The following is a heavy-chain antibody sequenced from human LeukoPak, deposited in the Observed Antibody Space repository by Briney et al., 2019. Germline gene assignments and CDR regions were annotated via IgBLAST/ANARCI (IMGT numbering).Heavy chain of an antibody. CDR2: INGDGSTT. D-gene: IGHD3-22*01. CDR3: ATGNYYGSRGYYTFGH. CDR1: GFTFSRYW. Sequence: GGSLRLSCAASGFTFSRYWMHWVRQAPGKGLVWVSRINGDGSTTSYADSVKGGFTISRDNAKNTLHLQMNSLRAEDTAVYYCATGNYYGSRGYYTFGHWGQGTLVTVSS. V-gene: IGHV3-74*01. J-gene: IGHJ1*01.